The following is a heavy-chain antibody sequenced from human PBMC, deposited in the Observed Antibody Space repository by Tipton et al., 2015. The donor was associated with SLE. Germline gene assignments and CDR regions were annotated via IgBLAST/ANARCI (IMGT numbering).Heavy chain of an antibody. D-gene: IGHD5-18*01. J-gene: IGHJ3*02. Sequence: TLSLTCVISGDSIYSSSATWDWIRQSPSRGLEWLGRTYYNPSLESRVTISVDTSKNQFSLKLSSVTAADTAVYYCASPVDTAMVDDAFDIWGQGTMVTVSS. V-gene: IGHV4-39*07. CDR1: GDSIYSSSAT. CDR3: ASPVDTAMVDDAFDI. CDR2: RT.